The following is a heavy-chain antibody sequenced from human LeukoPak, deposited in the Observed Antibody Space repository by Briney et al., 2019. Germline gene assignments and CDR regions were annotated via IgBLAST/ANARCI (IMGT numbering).Heavy chain of an antibody. J-gene: IGHJ4*02. D-gene: IGHD5-18*01. CDR3: ARDSSGYSYGPPFDY. CDR1: GYTFTSYG. Sequence: ASVKVSCKASGYTFTSYGISWVRQAPGQRLEWMGWISAYNGNTNYAQKLQGRVTMTTDTSTSTAYMELRSLRSDDTAVYYCARDSSGYSYGPPFDYWGQGTLVTVSS. V-gene: IGHV1-18*01. CDR2: ISAYNGNT.